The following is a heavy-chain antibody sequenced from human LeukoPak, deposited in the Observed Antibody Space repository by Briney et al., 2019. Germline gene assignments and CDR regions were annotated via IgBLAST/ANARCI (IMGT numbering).Heavy chain of an antibody. D-gene: IGHD3-10*01. CDR3: AKDRLEFYGSARYYFDS. J-gene: IGHJ4*02. Sequence: GGSLRLSCAASGFIFSSYGMHWVRQAPGKGLEWVAFIRYDGSNTYYADSVKGRFTISRDSSKDTLYLQMNSLRTEDTAVYFCAKDRLEFYGSARYYFDSWGQGSLVTVSS. CDR1: GFIFSSYG. CDR2: IRYDGSNT. V-gene: IGHV3-30*02.